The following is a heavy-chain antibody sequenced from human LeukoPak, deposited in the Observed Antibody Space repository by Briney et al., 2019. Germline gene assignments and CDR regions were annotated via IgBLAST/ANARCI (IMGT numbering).Heavy chain of an antibody. V-gene: IGHV4-31*03. D-gene: IGHD2-15*01. J-gene: IGHJ4*02. CDR3: ARAEFSSHSRKFDY. CDR1: GGSISSGGYY. Sequence: KPSETLSLTCTVSGGSISSGGYYWSWIRQHPGKGLEWIGYIHYSGSTYYNPSLKSRVTISVDTSKNQFSLKLSSVTAADTAVYYCARAEFSSHSRKFDYWGQGTLVTVSS. CDR2: IHYSGST.